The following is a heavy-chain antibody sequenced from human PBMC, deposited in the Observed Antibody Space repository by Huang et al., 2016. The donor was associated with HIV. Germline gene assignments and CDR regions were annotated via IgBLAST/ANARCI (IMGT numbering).Heavy chain of an antibody. D-gene: IGHD2-8*02. CDR2: RPHTDGT. CDR1: GGSFSGSH. Sequence: QVHLQQWGAGLLKPSATLSLTCAVYGGSFSGSHWDWIRQSPGKRLEWVGERPHTDGTNYNPSRKSRVTMSVDTSKNQFSRKLRSVTAADSAVYDCARGRRKIVNDYTSWTGPRGPYYYYGLDVWGRGTTVTVSS. J-gene: IGHJ6*02. V-gene: IGHV4-34*01. CDR3: ARGRRKIVNDYTSWTGPRGPYYYYGLDV.